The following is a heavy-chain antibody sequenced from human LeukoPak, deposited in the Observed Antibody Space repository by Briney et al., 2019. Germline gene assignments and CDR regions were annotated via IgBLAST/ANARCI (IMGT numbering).Heavy chain of an antibody. J-gene: IGHJ4*02. V-gene: IGHV4-34*01. CDR1: GGSFSGYY. D-gene: IGHD1/OR15-1a*01. CDR3: RAARSGTRIDY. Sequence: PSETLSLTCAVYGGSFSGYYWSWIRQPPGKGLEWIGEINHSGSTNYNPSLKSRVTISVDTSKNQFSLKLSSVTAADTAVYYCRAARSGTRIDYWGQGTLVTVFS. CDR2: INHSGST.